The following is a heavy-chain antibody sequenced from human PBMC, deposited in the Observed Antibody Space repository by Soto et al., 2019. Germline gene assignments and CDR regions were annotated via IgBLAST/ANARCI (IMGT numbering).Heavy chain of an antibody. CDR2: IYSSGSA. J-gene: IGHJ2*01. V-gene: IGHV4-39*01. D-gene: IGHD2-15*01. CDR3: AGALDSWWYFDL. Sequence: ETLSLTCTVSGDSSISSDDYWGWIRQPPGKGLEWIGNIYSSGSASYHPSLKSRVTISVDTSKNQVSLKLNSVTAADTAVYYCAGALDSWWYFDLWGRGTLVTV. CDR1: GDSSISSDDY.